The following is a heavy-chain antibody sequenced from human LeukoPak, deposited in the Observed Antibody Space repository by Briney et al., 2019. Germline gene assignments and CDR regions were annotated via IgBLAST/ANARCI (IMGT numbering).Heavy chain of an antibody. D-gene: IGHD3-22*01. J-gene: IGHJ3*02. CDR3: ARRGYYDSSGYSTAFDI. CDR1: GYSFTSYW. Sequence: GESLKISCKGSGYSFTSYWIGWVRQLPGKGLEWMGFIYPGDSETKYSPSFQGQVTIAADKSISTAYLQWSSLKASDTAMYYCARRGYYDSSGYSTAFDIWGQGTMVTVSS. CDR2: IYPGDSET. V-gene: IGHV5-51*01.